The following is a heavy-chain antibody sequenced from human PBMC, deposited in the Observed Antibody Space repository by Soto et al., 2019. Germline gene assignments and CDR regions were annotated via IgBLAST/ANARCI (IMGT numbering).Heavy chain of an antibody. CDR2: IIPIFGTA. CDR1: GGTFSSYA. CDR3: ARARSSSAYCTNGVCLLDY. V-gene: IGHV1-69*13. J-gene: IGHJ4*02. Sequence: SVQVSSKASGGTFSSYAISWVRQAPGQDLEWMGGIIPIFGTANYAQKFQGRVTITADESSSTAYMELSSLRSEDTAVYYCARARSSSAYCTNGVCLLDYWGQGTLVTVSS. D-gene: IGHD2-8*01.